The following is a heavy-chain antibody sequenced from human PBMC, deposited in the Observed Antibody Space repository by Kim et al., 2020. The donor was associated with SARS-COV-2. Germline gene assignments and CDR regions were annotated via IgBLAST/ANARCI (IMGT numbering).Heavy chain of an antibody. Sequence: ASVKVSCKTSGYIFTSYGIYWVRQAPGQGLEWMGWISTYNGETKYVQKVQDRVTMTTDTSTRTAYMELRNLRSDDTAVYYCATDCSGGTCYYALNYWGQGTLVTVSS. V-gene: IGHV1-18*01. CDR2: ISTYNGET. D-gene: IGHD2-15*01. J-gene: IGHJ4*02. CDR1: GYIFTSYG. CDR3: ATDCSGGTCYYALNY.